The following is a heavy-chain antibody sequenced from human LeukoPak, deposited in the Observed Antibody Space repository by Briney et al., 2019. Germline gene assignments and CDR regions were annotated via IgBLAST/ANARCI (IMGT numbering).Heavy chain of an antibody. CDR3: ARPYYYDSSGSIYYYYYMDV. CDR2: ISSSSSYI. Sequence: GGSLRLSCAASGFTFSSYSMNWVRQAPGKGLEWVSSISSSSSYIYYADSVKGRFTISRDNAKNSLYLQMNSLRAEDTAVYYSARPYYYDSSGSIYYYYYMDVWGKGTTVTVSS. V-gene: IGHV3-21*01. J-gene: IGHJ6*03. D-gene: IGHD3-22*01. CDR1: GFTFSSYS.